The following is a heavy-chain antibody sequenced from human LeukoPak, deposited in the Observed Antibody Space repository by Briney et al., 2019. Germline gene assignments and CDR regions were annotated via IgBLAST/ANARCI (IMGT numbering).Heavy chain of an antibody. V-gene: IGHV1-69*04. J-gene: IGHJ4*02. CDR1: GGTFSSYT. CDR3: ARDPPAVTIDSSLDY. CDR2: IIPILGIA. Sequence: SVKVSCKASGGTFSSYTISWVRQAPGQGLEWMGRIIPILGIANYAQKFQGRVTITGDKSTSTAYMELGSLRSEDTAVYYCARDPPAVTIDSSLDYWGQGTLVTVSS. D-gene: IGHD3-22*01.